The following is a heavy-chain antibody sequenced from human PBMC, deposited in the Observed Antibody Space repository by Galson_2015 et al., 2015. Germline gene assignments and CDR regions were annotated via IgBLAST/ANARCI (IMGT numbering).Heavy chain of an antibody. D-gene: IGHD2-15*01. CDR2: IWYDGSNK. CDR3: AREGFTYCSGGSCYLYY. CDR1: GFTFSSYG. J-gene: IGHJ4*02. V-gene: IGHV3-33*01. Sequence: SLRLSCAASGFTFSSYGMHWVRQAPGKGLEWVAVIWYDGSNKYYADSVKGRFTITRDNSKNTLYLQMNSLRAEDTAVYYCAREGFTYCSGGSCYLYYWGQGTLVTVSS.